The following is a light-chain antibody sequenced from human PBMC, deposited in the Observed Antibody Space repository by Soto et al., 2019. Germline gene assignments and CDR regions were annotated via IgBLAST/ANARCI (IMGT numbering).Light chain of an antibody. Sequence: ILLTQSPASVSVSLGGRATRNCKSSQSVLFSINQKNYLAWYHQKPGQPLKLLIYWASTRESGVPDRFSGSGSGTDFTLTISSLQAEDVAVYYCQQYDSTPWTFGQGPKVDIK. J-gene: IGKJ1*01. CDR2: WAS. CDR3: QQYDSTPWT. CDR1: QSVLFSINQKNY. V-gene: IGKV4-1*01.